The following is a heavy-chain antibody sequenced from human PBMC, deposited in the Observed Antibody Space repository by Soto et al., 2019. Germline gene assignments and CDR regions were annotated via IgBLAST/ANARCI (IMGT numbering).Heavy chain of an antibody. CDR1: GYTITSYG. V-gene: IGHV1-2*02. CDR2: INANSGGT. CDR3: ARSSYGMDV. J-gene: IGHJ6*02. Sequence: ASVKGSCKASGYTITSYGIHWVRQAPGKGLEWMGWINANSGGTNYAQKFQGRVTMTRDTSISTAYMELSRLRSDYTAVYYCARSSYGMDVWGQGTTVTVSS.